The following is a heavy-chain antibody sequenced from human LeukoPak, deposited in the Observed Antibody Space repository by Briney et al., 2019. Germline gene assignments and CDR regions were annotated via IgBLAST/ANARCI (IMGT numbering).Heavy chain of an antibody. D-gene: IGHD4-17*01. Sequence: PGGSLRLSCAASGFTFSNYGMHWVRQAPGKGLEGVALILYDGSNTFYADSVKGRFTISRDNSKNTLSLQMNSLRIEDTAVYYCAKRDLTTEFDYWGQGTLVTVSS. CDR3: AKRDLTTEFDY. V-gene: IGHV3-30*02. CDR2: ILYDGSNT. CDR1: GFTFSNYG. J-gene: IGHJ4*02.